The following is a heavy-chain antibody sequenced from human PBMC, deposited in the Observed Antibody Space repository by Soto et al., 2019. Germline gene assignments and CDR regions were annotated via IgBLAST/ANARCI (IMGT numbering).Heavy chain of an antibody. J-gene: IGHJ4*02. CDR1: GYTFTGYY. V-gene: IGHV1-8*02. CDR2: MNPNSGNT. D-gene: IGHD3-3*01. CDR3: ARGHGSRYYDFWSGYYKAPDFDY. Sequence: GASVKVSCKASGYTFTGYYMHWVRQAPGQGLEWMGWMNPNSGNTGYAQKFQGRVTMTRSTSISTAYMELSSLRSEDTAVYYCARGHGSRYYDFWSGYYKAPDFDYWGQGTLVTVSS.